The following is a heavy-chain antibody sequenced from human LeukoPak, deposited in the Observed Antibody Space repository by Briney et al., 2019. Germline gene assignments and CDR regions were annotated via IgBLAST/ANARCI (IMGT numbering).Heavy chain of an antibody. CDR3: ARANLAAVRWFDP. D-gene: IGHD6-13*01. Sequence: SETLSLTCAVYGGSFSGYYWSWIRQPPGKGLEWIGYIYYSGSTYYNPSLKSRVTISVDTSKNQFSLKLSSVTAADTAVYYCARANLAAVRWFDPWGQGTLVTVSS. CDR2: IYYSGST. J-gene: IGHJ5*02. CDR1: GGSFSGYY. V-gene: IGHV4-34*09.